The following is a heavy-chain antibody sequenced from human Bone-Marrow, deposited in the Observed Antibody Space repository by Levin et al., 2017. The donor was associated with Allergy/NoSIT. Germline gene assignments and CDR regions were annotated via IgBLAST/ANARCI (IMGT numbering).Heavy chain of an antibody. Sequence: GGFLRLSCAASGFTFSSYGMHWVRQAPGKGLEWVAVISYDGSNKYYADSVKGRFTISRDNSKNTLYLQMNSLRAEDTAVYYCAKSPYSSGWYDDYFDYWGQGTLVTVSS. CDR1: GFTFSSYG. CDR2: ISYDGSNK. V-gene: IGHV3-30*18. CDR3: AKSPYSSGWYDDYFDY. J-gene: IGHJ4*02. D-gene: IGHD6-19*01.